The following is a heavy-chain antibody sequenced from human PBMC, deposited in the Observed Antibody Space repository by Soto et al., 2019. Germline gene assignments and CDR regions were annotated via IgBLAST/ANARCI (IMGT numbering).Heavy chain of an antibody. CDR2: VSDSGVAT. CDR1: GFTFSNYA. J-gene: IGHJ4*02. V-gene: IGHV3-23*01. D-gene: IGHD2-2*01. CDR3: AKGTGTGCYVASAY. Sequence: GGSLSLSCAASGFTFSNYAMIWVRQAPGKGLEWVSSVSDSGVATFYTGSVKGRFTISRDNSKNILYLQMNSLRAEDTAVYFCAKGTGTGCYVASAYWGQGILVTVSS.